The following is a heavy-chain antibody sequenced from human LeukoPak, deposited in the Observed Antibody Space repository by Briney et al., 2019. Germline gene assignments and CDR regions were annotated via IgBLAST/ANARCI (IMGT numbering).Heavy chain of an antibody. CDR3: ARGGIVYYDSKAQASKKGAHNPYYYYYYMDV. CDR2: IIPIFGTA. Sequence: ASVKVSCKASGYTFNSYGISWVRQAPGQGLEWMGGIIPIFGTANYAQKFQGRVTITADKSTSTAYMELSSLRSEDTAVYYCARGGIVYYDSKAQASKKGAHNPYYYYYYMDVWGKGTTVTVSS. CDR1: GYTFNSYG. V-gene: IGHV1-69*06. D-gene: IGHD3-22*01. J-gene: IGHJ6*03.